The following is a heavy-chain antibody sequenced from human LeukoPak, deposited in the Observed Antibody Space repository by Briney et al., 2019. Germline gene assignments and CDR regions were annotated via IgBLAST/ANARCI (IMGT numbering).Heavy chain of an antibody. CDR2: ISGSGGST. Sequence: GGSLRLSCAASGFTFSSYAMSWVRQAPGKGLEWVSAISGSGGSTYYADPVKGRFTISRDNSKNTLYLQMNSLRAEDTAVYYCAKDQAAAGTYDYWGQGTLVTVSS. CDR1: GFTFSSYA. D-gene: IGHD6-13*01. CDR3: AKDQAAAGTYDY. J-gene: IGHJ4*02. V-gene: IGHV3-23*01.